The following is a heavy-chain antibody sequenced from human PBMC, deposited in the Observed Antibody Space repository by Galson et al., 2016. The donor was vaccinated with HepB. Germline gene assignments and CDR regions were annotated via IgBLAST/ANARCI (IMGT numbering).Heavy chain of an antibody. CDR3: ARHIGYCSISSCQSADY. D-gene: IGHD2-15*01. CDR1: GYSFTTNL. V-gene: IGHV5-51*01. CDR2: ISPRDSHT. J-gene: IGHJ4*02. Sequence: QSGAEVKKPGESLTISCKGSGYSFTTNLIGWVRQMPGKGLEWMGIISPRDSHTRYSPSFQGQVTISADTSINTTYLQWSSLKASDSAMYYCARHIGYCSISSCQSADYWGQGALVTVSS.